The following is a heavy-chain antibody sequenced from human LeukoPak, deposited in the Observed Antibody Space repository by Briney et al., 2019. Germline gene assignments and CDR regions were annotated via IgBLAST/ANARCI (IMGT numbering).Heavy chain of an antibody. V-gene: IGHV3-23*01. Sequence: PGGSLRLSCAASGFTFTSYAMTWVRQVPGKGLEWVSVISGSGGSTYYADSGKGRFTISRDNSKNTLYLQMNSLRAEDTAVYYCAKNYGRIITTVVDYWGQGTLVTVSS. J-gene: IGHJ4*02. CDR1: GFTFTSYA. CDR2: ISGSGGST. CDR3: AKNYGRIITTVVDY. D-gene: IGHD3-22*01.